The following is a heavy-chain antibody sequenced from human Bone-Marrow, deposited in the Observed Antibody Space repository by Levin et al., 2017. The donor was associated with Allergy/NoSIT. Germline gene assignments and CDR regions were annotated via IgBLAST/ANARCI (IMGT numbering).Heavy chain of an antibody. CDR2: IDWADDK. D-gene: IGHD5-18*01. Sequence: QTLSLTCTFSGFSLSTSGVNVAWIRQPPGKAPEWLGFIDWADDKRYSPSLRGRLTITKDTSKNQVVLRMTNMGPVDTGTYFCAHSPPQLWFGYWGQGILVTVSS. CDR1: GFSLSTSGVN. CDR3: AHSPPQLWFGY. J-gene: IGHJ4*02. V-gene: IGHV2-5*02.